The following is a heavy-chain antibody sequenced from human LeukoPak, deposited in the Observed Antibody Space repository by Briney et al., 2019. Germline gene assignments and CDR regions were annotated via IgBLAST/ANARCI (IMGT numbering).Heavy chain of an antibody. CDR1: GFTFSSYA. Sequence: AGGSLRLSCAASGFTFSSYAMHWVRQAPGKGPEWVAVISYDGSNKYYADSVKGRFTISRDNSKNTLYLQMNSLRAEDTAVYYCASRDGYNFGFDYWGQGTLVTVSS. CDR3: ASRDGYNFGFDY. D-gene: IGHD5-24*01. J-gene: IGHJ4*02. V-gene: IGHV3-30-3*01. CDR2: ISYDGSNK.